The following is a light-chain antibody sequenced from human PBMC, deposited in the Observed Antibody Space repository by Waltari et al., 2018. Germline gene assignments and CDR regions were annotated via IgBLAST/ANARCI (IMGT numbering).Light chain of an antibody. CDR1: ALSTKY. CDR3: LSPDSSGTYVV. J-gene: IGLJ2*01. CDR2: EDS. Sequence: SYELTQPPSVSVSPGQTASITCPGHALSTKYAYWYHQKSGQAPVLALFEDSKRPSGIPERISGSSSGTMATLTLSGAQLEDEGDYYCLSPDSSGTYVVFGGGTKLTVL. V-gene: IGLV3-10*01.